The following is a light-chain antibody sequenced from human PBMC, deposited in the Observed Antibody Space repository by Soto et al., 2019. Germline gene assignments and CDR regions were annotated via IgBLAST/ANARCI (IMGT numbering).Light chain of an antibody. CDR3: QVCDSSTDHVI. J-gene: IGLJ2*01. CDR1: NIGSKN. Sequence: SYELTQPPSVSVAPGQTARITCGGNNIGSKNVHWYQQKSGQAPTLVVYDDRSRPSGIPERLSGSNSGNTATLTISRVEAGDEADYYCQVCDSSTDHVIFGGGTKVTVL. V-gene: IGLV3-21*02. CDR2: DDR.